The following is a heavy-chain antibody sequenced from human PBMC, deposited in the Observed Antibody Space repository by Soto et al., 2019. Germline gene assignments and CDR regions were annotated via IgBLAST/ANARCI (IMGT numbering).Heavy chain of an antibody. CDR2: ISGSGGST. Sequence: GGSLRLSCAASGFTFSSYAMSWVRQAPGKGLEWVSAISGSGGSTYYADSVKGRFTISRDNSKNTLYLQMNSLRAEDTAVYYCATTTYCTNGVCYTSYYYYYMDVWGKGTTVTVSS. CDR1: GFTFSSYA. V-gene: IGHV3-23*01. CDR3: ATTTYCTNGVCYTSYYYYYMDV. D-gene: IGHD2-8*01. J-gene: IGHJ6*03.